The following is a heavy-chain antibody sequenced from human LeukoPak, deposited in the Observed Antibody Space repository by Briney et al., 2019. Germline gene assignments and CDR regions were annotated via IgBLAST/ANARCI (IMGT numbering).Heavy chain of an antibody. CDR2: IYYSGST. Sequence: ASETLSLTCTVSGGSISSGGYYWSWIRQHPGKGLEWIGYIYYSGSTYYNPSLKSRVTISVDTSKNQFSLKLSSVTAADTAVYYCARDYSSGYDDAFGIWGQGTMVTVSS. CDR1: GGSISSGGYY. D-gene: IGHD3-22*01. J-gene: IGHJ3*02. V-gene: IGHV4-31*03. CDR3: ARDYSSGYDDAFGI.